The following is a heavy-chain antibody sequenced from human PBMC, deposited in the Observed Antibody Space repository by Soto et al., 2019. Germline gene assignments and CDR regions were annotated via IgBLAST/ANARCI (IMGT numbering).Heavy chain of an antibody. Sequence: ASVKVSCKASGYTFTSYDINWVRQATGQGLEWMGWMNPNSGNTGYARKFQGRVTMTRNTSISTAYMELSSLRSEDTAVYYCARVAATLYGMDVWGQGTTVTVSS. CDR3: ARVAATLYGMDV. CDR1: GYTFTSYD. D-gene: IGHD2-15*01. CDR2: MNPNSGNT. J-gene: IGHJ6*02. V-gene: IGHV1-8*01.